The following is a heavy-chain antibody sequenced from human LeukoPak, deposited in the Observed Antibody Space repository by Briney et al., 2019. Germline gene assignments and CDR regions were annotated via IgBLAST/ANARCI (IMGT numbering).Heavy chain of an antibody. CDR1: GYTLTELS. D-gene: IGHD3-22*01. J-gene: IGHJ4*02. Sequence: ASVKVSCKVSGYTLTELSMHWVRQAPGKGLEWMGGFDPEDGETIYAQKFQGRVTMTEDTSTDTAYMELSSLRSEDTAVYYCATDSSTFGGDYDSSGYYFFDYWGQGTLVTVSS. V-gene: IGHV1-24*01. CDR2: FDPEDGET. CDR3: ATDSSTFGGDYDSSGYYFFDY.